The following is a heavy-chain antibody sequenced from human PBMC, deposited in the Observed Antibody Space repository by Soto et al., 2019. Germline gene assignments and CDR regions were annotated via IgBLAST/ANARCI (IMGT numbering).Heavy chain of an antibody. CDR1: GFTFSSSW. Sequence: PGGALRLSCAASGFTFSSSWMSWVRQAPGKGREWVANIKQDGSEKYYVDSVKGRFTMSRDNAKNSLYLQMNSLRAEDTAVYYCARVGVVAAVCYYFYYMAVWGKGTPVSGSS. CDR2: IKQDGSEK. J-gene: IGHJ6*03. D-gene: IGHD2-2*01. CDR3: ARVGVVAAVCYYFYYMAV. V-gene: IGHV3-7*01.